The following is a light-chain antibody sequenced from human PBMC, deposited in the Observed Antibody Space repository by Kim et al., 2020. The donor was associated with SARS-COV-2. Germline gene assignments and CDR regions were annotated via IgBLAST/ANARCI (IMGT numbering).Light chain of an antibody. V-gene: IGLV3-19*01. CDR2: NKD. CDR1: TLSSYF. Sequence: VALGQTVRITCQGDTLSSYFAHWYQQKPGQAPVLVIYNKDSRPSGIPDRFSGSSSGNTASLTITGAQAEDEAEYYCNSRDISGNRLFGGGTQLTVL. CDR3: NSRDISGNRL. J-gene: IGLJ3*02.